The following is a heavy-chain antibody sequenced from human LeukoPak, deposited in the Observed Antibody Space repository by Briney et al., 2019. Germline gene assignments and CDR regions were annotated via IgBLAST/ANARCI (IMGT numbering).Heavy chain of an antibody. J-gene: IGHJ4*02. Sequence: GASVKVSCKASGYTFTSYGISWVRQAPGQGLEWTGWISAYNGNTKYAQKLQGRVTMTTDTSTSTAYMELRSLRSDDTDIYYCAREREGSFDYWGQGTLVTVSS. CDR2: ISAYNGNT. CDR3: AREREGSFDY. V-gene: IGHV1-18*01. D-gene: IGHD1-26*01. CDR1: GYTFTSYG.